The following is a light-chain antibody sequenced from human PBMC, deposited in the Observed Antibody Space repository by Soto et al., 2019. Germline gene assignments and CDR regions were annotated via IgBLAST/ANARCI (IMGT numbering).Light chain of an antibody. J-gene: IGKJ1*01. V-gene: IGKV2-28*01. CDR2: LAS. CDR1: QSLLHSDGYNY. CDR3: MQALQTPT. Sequence: EIVVTQSPLSLPVTPGEPASISCRSSQSLLHSDGYNYLAWYLQKPGHSPQLLIDLASSRASGVPDRFSGSGSGTDFTLKISRVEAEDVGVYYCMQALQTPTFGQGTKVDIK.